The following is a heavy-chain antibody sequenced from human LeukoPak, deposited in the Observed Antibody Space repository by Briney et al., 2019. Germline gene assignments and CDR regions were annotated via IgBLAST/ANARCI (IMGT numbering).Heavy chain of an antibody. D-gene: IGHD6-13*01. Sequence: PSQTLSLTCTVSGGSISSGSYYWSWIRQPAGKGLEWIGRIYTSGSTNYNPSLKSRVTISVDTSKNQFSLKLSSVTAADTAVYYCARSSIAAAENWGQGTLVTVSS. J-gene: IGHJ4*02. V-gene: IGHV4-61*02. CDR3: ARSSIAAAEN. CDR2: IYTSGST. CDR1: GGSISSGSYY.